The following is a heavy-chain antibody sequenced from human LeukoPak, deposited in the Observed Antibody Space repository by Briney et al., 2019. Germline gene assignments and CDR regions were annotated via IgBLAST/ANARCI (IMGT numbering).Heavy chain of an antibody. Sequence: GESLKISCKGSGYSFTSYWIGWVRQMPGKGLEWMGIIYPGDSDTRYSPSFQGQVTISADKSISTAYLQWSSLKASDTAKYYCARLITQLGYCSSTSCPSAFDIWGQGTMVTVSS. J-gene: IGHJ3*02. CDR1: GYSFTSYW. CDR3: ARLITQLGYCSSTSCPSAFDI. D-gene: IGHD2-2*01. V-gene: IGHV5-51*01. CDR2: IYPGDSDT.